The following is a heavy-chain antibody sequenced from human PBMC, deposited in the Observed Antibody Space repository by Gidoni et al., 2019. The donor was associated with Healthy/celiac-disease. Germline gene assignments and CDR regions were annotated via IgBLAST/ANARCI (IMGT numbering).Heavy chain of an antibody. J-gene: IGHJ5*02. D-gene: IGHD6-13*01. CDR3: ARDPGAAAGTGWFDP. CDR2: INSDGSST. Sequence: EVQLVESGGGLVQPGGSLRLSCAASGFTFSSYWMHWVRQAPGKGLVWVSRINSDGSSTSYADSVKGRFTISRDNAKNTLYLQMNSLRAEDTAVYYCARDPGAAAGTGWFDPWGQGTLVTVSS. CDR1: GFTFSSYW. V-gene: IGHV3-74*01.